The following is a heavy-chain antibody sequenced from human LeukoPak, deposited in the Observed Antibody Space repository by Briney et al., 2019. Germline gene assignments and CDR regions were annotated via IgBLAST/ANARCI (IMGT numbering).Heavy chain of an antibody. D-gene: IGHD3-22*01. CDR2: ISAYNGST. CDR3: ARRDTYYYDSSGGLVDY. CDR1: GYTFTSYG. Sequence: ASVKVSCKASGYTFTSYGISWVRQAPGQGLEWMGWISAYNGSTNYAQKLQGRVTMTTDTSTSTAYMELRSLRSDDTAVYYCARRDTYYYDSSGGLVDYWGQGTLVTVSS. J-gene: IGHJ4*02. V-gene: IGHV1-18*01.